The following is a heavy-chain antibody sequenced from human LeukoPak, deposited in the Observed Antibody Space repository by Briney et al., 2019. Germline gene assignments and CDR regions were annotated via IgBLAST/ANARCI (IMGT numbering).Heavy chain of an antibody. CDR1: GDSISSSSYY. V-gene: IGHV4-39*01. CDR3: ARSWFSTGPADY. Sequence: SETLSLTCTVSGDSISSSSYYWGWIRQPPGKGLEWIGSIFHSGSTYYNPSLKSRVTISVDTSKNQFSPKLTSVTAADTAVYYCARSWFSTGPADYWGQGTQVTVSS. CDR2: IFHSGST. D-gene: IGHD6-13*01. J-gene: IGHJ4*02.